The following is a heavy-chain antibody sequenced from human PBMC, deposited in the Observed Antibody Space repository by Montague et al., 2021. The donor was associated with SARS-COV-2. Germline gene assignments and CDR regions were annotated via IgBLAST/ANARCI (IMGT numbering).Heavy chain of an antibody. Sequence: SETLSLTCAIYGGSFSGYFWSWIRQSPGKGLEWIGSIYYSGSTYYNPSLKSRVTISVDTSKNQFSLKLSSVTAADTAVYYCARHGLAGITIFGVVTPRGGFDIWGQGTMVTVSS. D-gene: IGHD3-3*01. J-gene: IGHJ3*02. CDR2: IYYSGST. CDR1: GGSFSGYF. V-gene: IGHV4-34*01. CDR3: ARHGLAGITIFGVVTPRGGFDI.